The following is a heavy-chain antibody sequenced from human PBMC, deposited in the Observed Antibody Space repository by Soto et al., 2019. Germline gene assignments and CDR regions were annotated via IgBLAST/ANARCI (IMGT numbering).Heavy chain of an antibody. J-gene: IGHJ6*02. V-gene: IGHV4-4*07. D-gene: IGHD6-13*01. Sequence: SATLSVTCTVSVDSITTYYWSWIRQPAGKGLEWIGRIDTSGNTNCNPSLKSRVTMSVDTSKKQFSLKLTSVTAADTAVYYCARYSNNWFQTEGMDVWGQGTTVTVS. CDR2: IDTSGNT. CDR1: VDSITTYY. CDR3: ARYSNNWFQTEGMDV.